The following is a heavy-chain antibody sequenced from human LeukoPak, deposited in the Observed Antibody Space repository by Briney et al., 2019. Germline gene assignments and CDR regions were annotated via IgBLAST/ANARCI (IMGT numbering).Heavy chain of an antibody. V-gene: IGHV4-30-4*08. Sequence: SETLSLTCTVSGGSISSGDYYWSWIRQPPGKGLEWIGYIYYSGSTYYNPSLKSRVTISVDTSKNQFSLKLSSVTAADTAVYYCASGTTRLSAVDAFDIWGQGAMVTVSS. CDR2: IYYSGST. CDR3: ASGTTRLSAVDAFDI. J-gene: IGHJ3*02. D-gene: IGHD1-1*01. CDR1: GGSISSGDYY.